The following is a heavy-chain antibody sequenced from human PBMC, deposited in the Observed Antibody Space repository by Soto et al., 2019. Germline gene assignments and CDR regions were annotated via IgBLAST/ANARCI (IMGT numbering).Heavy chain of an antibody. V-gene: IGHV3-23*01. CDR2: ISGSGGST. D-gene: IGHD4-17*01. CDR1: GFTFSSYA. J-gene: IGHJ2*01. CDR3: AKRTVGWYFDC. Sequence: EVQLLESGGGLVQPGGSLRLSCADSGFTFSSYAMSWVRQAPGKGLEWVSSISGSGGSTYYADSVKGRFTISRDNSKNTTYLQMNSTISEDTAVDSCAKRTVGWYFDCWGRGTLVTVSS.